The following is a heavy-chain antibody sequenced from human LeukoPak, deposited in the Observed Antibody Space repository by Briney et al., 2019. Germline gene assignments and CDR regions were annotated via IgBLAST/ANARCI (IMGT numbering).Heavy chain of an antibody. V-gene: IGHV4-38-2*02. CDR3: ARDRETRGLDY. CDR1: GYSISSGYY. D-gene: IGHD5-24*01. J-gene: IGHJ4*02. Sequence: SETLSLTCAVSGYSISSGYYWGWIRQPPWKGLEWIGSIYHSGSTYYNPSLKSRVTISVDTSKNQFSLKLSSVTAADTAVYYCARDRETRGLDYWGQGTLVTVSS. CDR2: IYHSGST.